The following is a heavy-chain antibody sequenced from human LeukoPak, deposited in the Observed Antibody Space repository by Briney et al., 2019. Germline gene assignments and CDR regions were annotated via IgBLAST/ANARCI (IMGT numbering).Heavy chain of an antibody. J-gene: IGHJ3*02. Sequence: SETLSLTCTVSGGSISSYYWSWIRQPPGKGLEWIGHIYYSGSTNYNPSLKSRVTISVDTSKNQFSLKLTSVTAADTAVYYCARGLTYYFDSSGYYVTDAFDIWGQGTMVTVS. V-gene: IGHV4-59*01. D-gene: IGHD3-22*01. CDR2: IYYSGST. CDR1: GGSISSYY. CDR3: ARGLTYYFDSSGYYVTDAFDI.